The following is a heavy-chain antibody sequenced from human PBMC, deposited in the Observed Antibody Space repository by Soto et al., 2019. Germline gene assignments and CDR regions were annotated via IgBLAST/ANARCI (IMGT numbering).Heavy chain of an antibody. D-gene: IGHD5-18*01. V-gene: IGHV6-1*01. J-gene: IGHJ6*02. CDR2: TYYRSKWYN. CDR3: AREQRDTAMVFYYYYGMDV. CDR1: GDSVSSNSAA. Sequence: SQTLSLTCAISGDSVSSNSAAWNWIRQSPSRGLEWLGRTYYRSKWYNDYAVSVKSRIAINPDTSKNQFSLQLNSVTPEDTAVYYCAREQRDTAMVFYYYYGMDVWGQGTTVTVSS.